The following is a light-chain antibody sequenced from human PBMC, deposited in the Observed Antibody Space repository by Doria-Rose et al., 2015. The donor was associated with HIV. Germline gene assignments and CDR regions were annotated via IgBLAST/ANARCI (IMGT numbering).Light chain of an antibody. Sequence: IVMTQSPGTLSLSPGERANLSCRASQSFSSTYLGWYQQKPGQSPSLLIYDRSTRATGIPDRLSASGSGTDLTLTINRLEPEDFALYYCHQYGTSWAFGQGTKVEI. V-gene: IGKV3-20*01. CDR3: HQYGTSWA. CDR2: DRS. CDR1: QSFSSTY. J-gene: IGKJ1*01.